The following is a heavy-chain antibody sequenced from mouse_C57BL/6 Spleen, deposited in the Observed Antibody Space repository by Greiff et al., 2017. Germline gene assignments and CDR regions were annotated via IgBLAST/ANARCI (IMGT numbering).Heavy chain of an antibody. CDR3: AREGGLLPYFDV. CDR1: GFTFSSYA. D-gene: IGHD2-3*01. CDR2: ISDGGSYT. Sequence: EVQLVESGGGLVKPGGSLKLSCAASGFTFSSYAMSWVRQTPEKRLEWVATISDGGSYTYYPDNVKGRFTISRDNAENNLYLQMSHLKSEDTAMYYCAREGGLLPYFDVWGTGTTVTVSS. J-gene: IGHJ1*03. V-gene: IGHV5-4*01.